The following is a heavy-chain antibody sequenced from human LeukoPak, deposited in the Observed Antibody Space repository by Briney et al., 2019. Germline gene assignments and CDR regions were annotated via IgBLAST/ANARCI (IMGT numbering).Heavy chain of an antibody. CDR1: GYTFTSYG. CDR3: ARVVKAVAGTGFWFDP. Sequence: ASVKVSCKASGYTFTSYGISWVRQAPGQGLEWMGWISAYNGNTNYAQKLQGRVTVTTDTSTSTAYMELRSLRSDDTAVYYCARVVKAVAGTGFWFDPWGQGTLVTVSS. J-gene: IGHJ5*02. V-gene: IGHV1-18*01. CDR2: ISAYNGNT. D-gene: IGHD6-19*01.